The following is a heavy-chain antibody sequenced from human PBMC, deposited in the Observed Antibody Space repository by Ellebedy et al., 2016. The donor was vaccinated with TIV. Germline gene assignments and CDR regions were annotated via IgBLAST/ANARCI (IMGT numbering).Heavy chain of an antibody. D-gene: IGHD1-1*01. CDR1: GYTLTELS. CDR3: ARRLEPDYYYYYMDV. CDR2: ISAYNGNT. Sequence: ASVKVSCXVSGYTLTELSMHWVRQAPGKGLEWLGWISAYNGNTNYAQKLQGRVTMTTDTSTSTAYMELRSLRSDDTAVYYCARRLEPDYYYYYMDVWGKGTTVTVSS. V-gene: IGHV1-18*01. J-gene: IGHJ6*03.